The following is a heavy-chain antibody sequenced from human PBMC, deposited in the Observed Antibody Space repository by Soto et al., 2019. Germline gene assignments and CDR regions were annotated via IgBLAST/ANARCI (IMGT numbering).Heavy chain of an antibody. J-gene: IGHJ4*02. CDR2: ISYDGSNK. CDR1: GFTFSSYA. D-gene: IGHD2-15*01. CDR3: ARDPSSVYYFDY. V-gene: IGHV3-30-3*01. Sequence: QVQLVESGGGVVQPGRSLRLSCAAPGFTFSSYAMHWVRQAPGKGLEWVAVISYDGSNKYYADSVKGRFTISRDNSKNTLYLQMNSLRAEDTAVYYCARDPSSVYYFDYWGQGTLVTVSS.